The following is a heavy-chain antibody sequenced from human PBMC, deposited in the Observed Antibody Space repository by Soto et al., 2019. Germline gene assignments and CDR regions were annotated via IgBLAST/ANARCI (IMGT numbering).Heavy chain of an antibody. CDR2: LGGIGA. CDR1: GFTFSSHA. CDR3: ARDLTTHDY. V-gene: IGHV3-23*01. J-gene: IGHJ4*02. Sequence: EVQLLESGGDLVQPGGSLKLSCVGSGFTFSSHAITWVRQAPGKGLEWVSTLGGIGAYYADSVKGRFTISRDDSKNTVTLQMNGLSAEETAIYYCARDLTTHDYWGQGTVVTVSS.